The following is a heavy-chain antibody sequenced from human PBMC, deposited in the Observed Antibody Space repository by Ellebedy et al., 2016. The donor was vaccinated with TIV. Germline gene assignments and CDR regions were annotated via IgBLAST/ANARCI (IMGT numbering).Heavy chain of an antibody. J-gene: IGHJ4*02. D-gene: IGHD2-15*01. CDR3: AAEAWWRLDS. CDR1: GFHFGSYA. V-gene: IGHV3-30*04. Sequence: GESLKISCVALGFHFGSYAMHWVRQAPGKGLEWVAFISYDGSKKYHVDSVKGRFTISRDNAENSLFLEMNSLRVEDTAVYYCAAEAWWRLDSWGQGTLVTVSS. CDR2: ISYDGSKK.